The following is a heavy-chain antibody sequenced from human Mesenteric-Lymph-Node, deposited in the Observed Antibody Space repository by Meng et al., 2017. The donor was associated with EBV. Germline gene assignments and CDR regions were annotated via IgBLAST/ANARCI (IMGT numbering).Heavy chain of an antibody. J-gene: IGHJ5*01. CDR2: IFHTGST. Sequence: QLQLQESGSGLVKPPQSLSLTGAVSGGSISSDDYTWNWIRQPPGKGLEWIGNIFHTGSTQYKSSLKSRVTISVDRSKNQFSLRLHSVTAADTAVYYCARRSIREGVGIDTWGHGTRVTCYS. V-gene: IGHV4-30-2*01. CDR3: ARRSIREGVGIDT. D-gene: IGHD3-10*01. CDR1: GGSISSDDYT.